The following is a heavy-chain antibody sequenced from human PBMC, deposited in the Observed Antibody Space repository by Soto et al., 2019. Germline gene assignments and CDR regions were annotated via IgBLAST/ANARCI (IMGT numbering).Heavy chain of an antibody. CDR1: GYSFSNYW. J-gene: IGHJ4*02. CDR3: AHMSYSGTYYFDS. D-gene: IGHD1-26*01. V-gene: IGHV5-51*01. CDR2: IYAGDSDT. Sequence: TGESPKISCKGSGYSFSNYWIGWVRQMPGKGLEWMGIIYAGDSDTRYSPSFQGQVTISVTKDTSKNHVVLTMTNMDPLDTATYYCAHMSYSGTYYFDSWGQGTLVTVSS.